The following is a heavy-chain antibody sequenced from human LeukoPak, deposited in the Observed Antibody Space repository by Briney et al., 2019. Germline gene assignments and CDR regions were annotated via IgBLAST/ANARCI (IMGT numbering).Heavy chain of an antibody. J-gene: IGHJ6*03. CDR3: ASKPYRGVSYYYYYYMDV. Sequence: SETLSLTCAVYGGSFSGYYWSWIRQPPGKGLEWIVEINHSGSTNYNPSLKSRVTISVDTSKNQFSLKLSSVTAADTAVYYCASKPYRGVSYYYYYYMDVWGKGTTVTVSS. D-gene: IGHD3-10*01. CDR2: INHSGST. CDR1: GGSFSGYY. V-gene: IGHV4-34*01.